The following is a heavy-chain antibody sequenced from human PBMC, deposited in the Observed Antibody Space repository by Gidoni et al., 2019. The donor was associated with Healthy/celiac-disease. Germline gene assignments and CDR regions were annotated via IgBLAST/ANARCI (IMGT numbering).Heavy chain of an antibody. CDR3: ARGLTMVRGVQRFGYYYGMDV. V-gene: IGHV1-2*04. CDR1: VYTFTGYY. J-gene: IGHJ6*02. Sequence: QVQLVQSGAEVKKPGASVKVSCKASVYTFTGYYMHWGRQAPGQGPEWMGWIKPNSGGTTYAQKFKGWVTMTRDTSISTAYMELSRLRSDDTAVYYCARGLTMVRGVQRFGYYYGMDVWGQGTTVTVSS. D-gene: IGHD3-10*01. CDR2: IKPNSGGT.